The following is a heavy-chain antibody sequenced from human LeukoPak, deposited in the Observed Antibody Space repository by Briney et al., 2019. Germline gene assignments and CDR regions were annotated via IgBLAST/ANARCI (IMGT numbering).Heavy chain of an antibody. CDR1: GFTFSSYG. V-gene: IGHV3-33*01. J-gene: IGHJ4*02. CDR2: IWSDGSNK. CDR3: ARWGTSSLDY. Sequence: PGGSLRLSCAASGFTFSSYGIHWVRQAPGKGLEWVAVIWSDGSNKYRADSVKGRFTISRDNSRNTVYLLMDSLRLEDTAVYYCARWGTSSLDYWGQGTLVTVSS. D-gene: IGHD6-6*01.